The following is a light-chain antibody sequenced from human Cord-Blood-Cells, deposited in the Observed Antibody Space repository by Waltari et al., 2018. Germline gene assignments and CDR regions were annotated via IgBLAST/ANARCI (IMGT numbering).Light chain of an antibody. CDR1: QSISSY. J-gene: IGKJ4*01. CDR3: QQSYSTPLT. Sequence: DIRMTKSPSSLSAYVGDRVTITCRASQSISSYLNWYQQKPGKAPKLLIYAASSLQSGVPSRFSGSGSGTDFTLTISSLQPEDFATYYCQQSYSTPLTFGGGTKVEIK. V-gene: IGKV1-39*01. CDR2: AAS.